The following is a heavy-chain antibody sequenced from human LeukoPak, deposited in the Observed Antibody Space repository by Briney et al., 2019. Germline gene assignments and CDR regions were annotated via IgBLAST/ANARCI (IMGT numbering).Heavy chain of an antibody. D-gene: IGHD3-22*01. CDR1: GFTFSSYG. V-gene: IGHV3-30*02. J-gene: IGHJ4*02. Sequence: GGSLRLSCAASGFTFSSYGMHWVRQAPGKGLEWVAFIRYDGSNKYYADSVKGRFTISRDNSKNTLYLQMNSLKTEGTAVYYCTTDLRSYYDSSGYCLDYWGQGTLVTVSS. CDR3: TTDLRSYYDSSGYCLDY. CDR2: IRYDGSNK.